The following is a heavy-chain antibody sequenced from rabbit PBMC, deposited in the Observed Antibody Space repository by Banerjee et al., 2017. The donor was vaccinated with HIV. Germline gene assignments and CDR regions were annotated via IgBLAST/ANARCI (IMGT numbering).Heavy chain of an antibody. CDR2: IYGGSSGST. D-gene: IGHD2-1*01. J-gene: IGHJ4*01. CDR3: ARDAAGYGVYNL. V-gene: IGHV1S40*01. CDR1: GFDLSGYYY. Sequence: QSLEESGGGLVKPEGSLTLTCTASGFDLSGYYYMCWVRQAPGKGLEWIGCIYGGSSGSTYYASWAKGRFTISKTSSTTVTLQMTSLTAADTATYFCARDAAGYGVYNLWGPGTLVTVS.